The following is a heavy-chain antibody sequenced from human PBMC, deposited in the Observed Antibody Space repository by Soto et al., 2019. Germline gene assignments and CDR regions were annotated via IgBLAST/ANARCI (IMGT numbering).Heavy chain of an antibody. V-gene: IGHV6-1*01. D-gene: IGHD1-26*01. Sequence: RSVTGSTSGSSSASISAASDWFRKSPSRGLEWLGRTYYRSKWYNDYAVSVKSRITINPDTSKNQFSLQLNFVTPEDTAVYYCARGQGELQLGMDVWGQGTTVTVSS. CDR1: GSSSASISAA. CDR3: ARGQGELQLGMDV. J-gene: IGHJ6*02. CDR2: TYYRSKWYN.